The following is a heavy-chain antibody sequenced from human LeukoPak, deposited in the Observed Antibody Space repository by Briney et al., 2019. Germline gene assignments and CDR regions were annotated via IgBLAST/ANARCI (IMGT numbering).Heavy chain of an antibody. Sequence: SETLSLTCTVSGGSISSSSYCWGWIRQPPGKGLEWIGSIYYSGSTYYNPSLKSRVTISVDTSKNQFSLKLSSVTAADTAVYYCARLRYSGYDSWGQGTLVTVSS. CDR1: GGSISSSSYC. D-gene: IGHD5-12*01. J-gene: IGHJ5*02. CDR3: ARLRYSGYDS. V-gene: IGHV4-39*07. CDR2: IYYSGST.